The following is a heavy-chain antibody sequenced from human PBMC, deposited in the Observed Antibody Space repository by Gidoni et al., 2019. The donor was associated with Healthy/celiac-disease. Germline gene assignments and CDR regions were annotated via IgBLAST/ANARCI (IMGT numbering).Heavy chain of an antibody. J-gene: IGHJ6*02. CDR3: ASSDFWSGYSNYYYYGMDV. Sequence: EVQLVESGGGLVQPGGSLRLSCAASGFTFSSYEMNWVRQAPGKGVEWVSYISSSGSTIYYADSVKGRFTISRDNAKNSLYLQMNSLRAEDTAVYYCASSDFWSGYSNYYYYGMDVWGQGTTVTVSS. CDR1: GFTFSSYE. D-gene: IGHD3-3*01. CDR2: ISSSGSTI. V-gene: IGHV3-48*03.